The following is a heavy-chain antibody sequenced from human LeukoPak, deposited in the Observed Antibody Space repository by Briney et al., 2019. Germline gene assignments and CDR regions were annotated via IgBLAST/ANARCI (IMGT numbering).Heavy chain of an antibody. J-gene: IGHJ3*02. V-gene: IGHV4-4*07. D-gene: IGHD3-22*01. CDR2: IFTSGST. CDR1: GGSISNFY. CDR3: AVEWLPDTFDI. Sequence: PSETLSLTCTVSGGSISNFYWSWIRQPAGKGLEWIGRIFTSGSTNYNPSLKSRVTMSVDTSKKQFSLKLSSVTAADTAVYYCAVEWLPDTFDIWGQGTMVTVSS.